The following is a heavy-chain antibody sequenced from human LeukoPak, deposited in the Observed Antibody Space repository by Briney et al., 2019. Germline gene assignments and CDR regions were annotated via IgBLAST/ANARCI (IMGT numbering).Heavy chain of an antibody. CDR1: GYTFTGYY. D-gene: IGHD1-26*01. J-gene: IGHJ4*02. Sequence: ASVKVSCKASGYTFTGYYMHWVRQAPGQGLEWMGWINPNSGGTNYAQKFQGRVTMTRDTSITTAYMELSRLRSDDTAVYYCARDVKIVGATRKTEGYWGQGTLVTVSS. CDR2: INPNSGGT. CDR3: ARDVKIVGATRKTEGY. V-gene: IGHV1-2*02.